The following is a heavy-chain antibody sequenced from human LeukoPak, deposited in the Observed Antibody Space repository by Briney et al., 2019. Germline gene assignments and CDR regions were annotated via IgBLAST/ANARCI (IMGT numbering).Heavy chain of an antibody. CDR2: VNHSGST. J-gene: IGHJ3*02. CDR1: GGSFSGYF. CDR3: AREEVVVADAFDI. Sequence: PSETLSLTCAVYGGSFSGYFWSWIRQPPGKGLEWIGEVNHSGSTNYNPSLKSRVTISVDTSKNQFSLKLSSVTAADTAVYYCAREEVVVADAFDIWGQGTMVTVSS. D-gene: IGHD2-21*01. V-gene: IGHV4-34*01.